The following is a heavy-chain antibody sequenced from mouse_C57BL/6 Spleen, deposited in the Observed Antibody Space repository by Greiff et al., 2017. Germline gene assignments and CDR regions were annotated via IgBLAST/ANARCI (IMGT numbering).Heavy chain of an antibody. Sequence: VQLQQPGAELVKPGASVKLSCKASGYTFTSYWMHWVKQRPGQGLEWIGMIHPNSGSTNYNEKFKSKVTLTVDKSSSTAYMQLSSLTSEDSAVYYCARDKGYGSSAWFAYWGQGTLVTVSA. CDR3: ARDKGYGSSAWFAY. J-gene: IGHJ3*01. D-gene: IGHD1-1*01. V-gene: IGHV1-64*01. CDR2: IHPNSGST. CDR1: GYTFTSYW.